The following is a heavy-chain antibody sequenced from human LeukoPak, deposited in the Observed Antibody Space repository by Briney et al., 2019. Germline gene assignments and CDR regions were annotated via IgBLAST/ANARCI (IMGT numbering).Heavy chain of an antibody. CDR1: GFTFSSYW. V-gene: IGHV3-74*01. J-gene: IGHJ4*02. Sequence: PGGSLRLSCAASGFTFSSYWMHWVRHAPGKGLVWVSRINSDGSSRSYADSVKGRFTISRDNAKNTLYLQMNSLRAEDTAVYYCARDYDFWSGFQSYWGQGTLVTVSS. D-gene: IGHD3-3*01. CDR2: INSDGSSR. CDR3: ARDYDFWSGFQSY.